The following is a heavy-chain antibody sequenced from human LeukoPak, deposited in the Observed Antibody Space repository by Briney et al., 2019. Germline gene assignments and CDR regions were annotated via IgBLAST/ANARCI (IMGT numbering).Heavy chain of an antibody. D-gene: IGHD2-2*01. CDR2: ISSSSSYI. V-gene: IGHV3-21*01. CDR3: ARGGQPAYYFDY. Sequence: PGGSLRLSCAASGFTFSSYSMNWVRQAAGEGLEWVSSISSSSSYIYYADSVKGRFTIYRDNDKNSLYLQMNSLRAEDTAVYYCARGGQPAYYFDYWGQGTLVTVSS. J-gene: IGHJ4*02. CDR1: GFTFSSYS.